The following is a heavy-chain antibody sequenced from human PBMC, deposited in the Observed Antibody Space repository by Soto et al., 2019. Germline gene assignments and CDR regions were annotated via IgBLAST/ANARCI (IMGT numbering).Heavy chain of an antibody. CDR2: INHSGST. CDR1: GGSFSGYY. CDR3: ARQYIVVVVAAIFDY. D-gene: IGHD2-15*01. V-gene: IGHV4-34*01. Sequence: SETLSLTCAVYGGSFSGYYWSWIRQPPGKGLEWIGEINHSGSTNYNPSLKSRVTISVDTSKNQFSLKLSSVTAADTAVYYCARQYIVVVVAAIFDYWGQGTLVTVSS. J-gene: IGHJ4*02.